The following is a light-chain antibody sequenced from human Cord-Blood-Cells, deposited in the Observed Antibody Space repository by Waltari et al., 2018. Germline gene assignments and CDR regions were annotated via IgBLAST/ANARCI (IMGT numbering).Light chain of an antibody. CDR2: GAS. V-gene: IGKV3-15*01. CDR1: QSVSSN. Sequence: IVLTQSPATLSLSPGERVTLSCRASQSVSSNLAWYQQKTGQAPRLLIYGASTRATGIPARFSGSGSGTEFTLTISSLQSEDFAVYYCQQNNNWPLTFGGGTKVEIK. J-gene: IGKJ4*01. CDR3: QQNNNWPLT.